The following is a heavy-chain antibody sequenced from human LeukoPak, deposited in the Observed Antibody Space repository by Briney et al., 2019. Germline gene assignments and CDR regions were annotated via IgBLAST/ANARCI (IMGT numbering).Heavy chain of an antibody. J-gene: IGHJ4*02. CDR3: ARDGAIVATYLY. D-gene: IGHD5-12*01. CDR1: GYTFTSYG. V-gene: IGHV1-18*01. CDR2: ISAYNGNT. Sequence: GASVKVSCKASGYTFTSYGISWVRQAPGQGLEWMGWISAYNGNTNYAQKFQGRVTMTRDTSTSTVCMELSSLRSEDTAVYYCARDGAIVATYLYWGQGTLVTVSS.